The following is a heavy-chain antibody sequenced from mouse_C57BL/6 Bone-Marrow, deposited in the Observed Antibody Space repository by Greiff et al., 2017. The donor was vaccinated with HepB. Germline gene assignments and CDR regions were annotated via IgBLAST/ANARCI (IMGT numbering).Heavy chain of an antibody. CDR3: ARSYSNYPFAY. D-gene: IGHD2-5*01. CDR1: GYTFTSYW. V-gene: IGHV1-69*01. CDR2: IDPSDSYT. J-gene: IGHJ3*01. Sequence: QVQLQQPGAELVMPGASVKLSCKASGYTFTSYWMHWVKQRPGQGLEWIGEIDPSDSYTNYNQKFKGKSTLTVDKSSSTAYMQLSSLTSEDSAVYDCARSYSNYPFAYWGQGTLVTVSA.